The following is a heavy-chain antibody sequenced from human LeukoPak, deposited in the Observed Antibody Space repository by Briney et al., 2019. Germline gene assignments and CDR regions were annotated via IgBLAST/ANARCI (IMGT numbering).Heavy chain of an antibody. Sequence: GGSLRLSCAASGFTFSSYAITWVRQAPGKGLEWVASIKQDGSEKYYVDSVKGRFTISRDNAKNSLYLQMNSLRAEDTAVYYCAQQRGYGSGGLDYWGQGTLVTVSS. D-gene: IGHD3-10*01. CDR1: GFTFSSYA. CDR3: AQQRGYGSGGLDY. V-gene: IGHV3-7*01. CDR2: IKQDGSEK. J-gene: IGHJ4*02.